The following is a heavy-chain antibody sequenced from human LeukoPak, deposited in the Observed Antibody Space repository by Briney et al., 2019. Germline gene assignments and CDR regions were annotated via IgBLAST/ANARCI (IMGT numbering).Heavy chain of an antibody. V-gene: IGHV3-23*01. CDR3: AKGQIPPYCSSTSCYYYYYMDV. Sequence: PGGSLRLSCAASGFTFSSYAMSWVRQAPGKGLEWVSAISGSGGSTYYADSVKGRFTISRDNSKNTLYLQMNSLRAEDTAVYYCAKGQIPPYCSSTSCYYYYYMDVWGKGTTVTVSS. CDR1: GFTFSSYA. J-gene: IGHJ6*03. CDR2: ISGSGGST. D-gene: IGHD2-2*01.